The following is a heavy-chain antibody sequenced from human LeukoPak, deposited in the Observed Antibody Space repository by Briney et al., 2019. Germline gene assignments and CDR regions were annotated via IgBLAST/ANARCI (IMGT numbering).Heavy chain of an antibody. CDR2: IYYSGST. V-gene: IGHV4-59*01. CDR1: GGSISSYY. J-gene: IGHJ6*02. D-gene: IGHD6-6*01. CDR3: ARGVGIAARYYYYYGMDV. Sequence: PSETLSLTCTVSGGSISSYYWSWIRQPPGKGLEWIGYIYYSGSTNYNPSLKSRVTISVDTSKNQFSLKLSSVTAAGTAVYYCARGVGIAARYYYYYGMDVWGQGTTVTVSS.